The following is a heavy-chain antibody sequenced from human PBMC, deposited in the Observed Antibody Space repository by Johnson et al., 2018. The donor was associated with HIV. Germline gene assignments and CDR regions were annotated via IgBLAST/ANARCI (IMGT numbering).Heavy chain of an antibody. CDR2: ISFAGVKT. D-gene: IGHD2-8*02. Sequence: QVQLVESGGGVVQPGRSLRLSCAASGFTFSSYAMHWVRQALGKGLEWVAVISFAGVKTYYADSVRGRFTISRDNSKGTVYLQMDGLRPEDTALYYCAKDLVGSPRAFDIWGQGTMVTVSS. CDR3: AKDLVGSPRAFDI. CDR1: GFTFSSYA. J-gene: IGHJ3*02. V-gene: IGHV3-30*04.